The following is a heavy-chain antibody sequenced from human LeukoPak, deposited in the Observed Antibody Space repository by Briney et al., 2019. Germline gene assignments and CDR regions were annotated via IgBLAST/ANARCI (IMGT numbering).Heavy chain of an antibody. CDR2: INPRDGST. Sequence: ASVKVSCKASGDIFTSHYMHWVRQAPGQGLEWMGIINPRDGSTSYAQKFQGRVTMTRDTPTSTGYMEVSSRRSEDTALYYCASGIVAVGTYWGQGTLVTVSS. V-gene: IGHV1-46*01. CDR1: GDIFTSHY. CDR3: ASGIVAVGTY. D-gene: IGHD6-13*01. J-gene: IGHJ4*02.